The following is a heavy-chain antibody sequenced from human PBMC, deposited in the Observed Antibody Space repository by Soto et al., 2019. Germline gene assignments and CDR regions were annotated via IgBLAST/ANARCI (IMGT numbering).Heavy chain of an antibody. CDR1: GGSFSGYY. Sequence: TSETLSLTCAVYGGSFSGYYGSWIRQPPGKGLEWIGEINHSGSTNYNPSLKSRVTISVDTSKNQFSLKLSSVTAADTAVYYCARARRSVVPAAISFSRNWFDPWGQGTLVTVSS. CDR3: ARARRSVVPAAISFSRNWFDP. CDR2: INHSGST. V-gene: IGHV4-34*01. J-gene: IGHJ5*02. D-gene: IGHD2-2*01.